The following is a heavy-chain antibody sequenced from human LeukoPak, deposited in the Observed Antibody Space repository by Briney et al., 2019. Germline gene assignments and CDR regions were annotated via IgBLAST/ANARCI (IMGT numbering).Heavy chain of an antibody. CDR3: ARKVSRYPLTPYYFDY. CDR2: INHSGST. V-gene: IGHV4-34*01. D-gene: IGHD1-14*01. J-gene: IGHJ4*02. Sequence: SSETLSLTCAVYGGSFSEYYWSWIRQPPGKGLEWIGEINHSGSTNYNPSLKSRVTISVDTSKNQFSLKLTSVTAADTAVYYCARKVSRYPLTPYYFDYWGQGTLVTVSS. CDR1: GGSFSEYY.